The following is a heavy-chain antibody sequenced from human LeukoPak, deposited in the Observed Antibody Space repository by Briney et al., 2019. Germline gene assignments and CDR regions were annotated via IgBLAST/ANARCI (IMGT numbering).Heavy chain of an antibody. J-gene: IGHJ4*02. V-gene: IGHV3-13*01. CDR3: ARVGYSYGYDY. CDR2: TGTAGDT. D-gene: IGHD5-18*01. CDR1: GFTFSSYD. Sequence: GGSLRLSCAASGFTFSSYDMHWVRQATGKGLEWVSATGTAGDTYYPGSVKGRFTISRENAKNSLYLQMNSLRAGDTAVYYCARVGYSYGYDYWGQGTLVTVSS.